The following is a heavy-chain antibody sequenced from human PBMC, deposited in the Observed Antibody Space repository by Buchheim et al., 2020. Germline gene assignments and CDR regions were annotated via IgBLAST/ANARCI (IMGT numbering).Heavy chain of an antibody. D-gene: IGHD4-17*01. Sequence: EVQLLESGGGLVQPGGSLRLSCAASGFTFSSYAMRWVRQAPGKGLEWVSLISGSGGNTYYADSVRGRFPISRDNSKNTLYLQMNSLRAEDTAVYYCAKDLYGDYGMDVWGQGTT. V-gene: IGHV3-23*01. CDR1: GFTFSSYA. CDR3: AKDLYGDYGMDV. CDR2: ISGSGGNT. J-gene: IGHJ6*02.